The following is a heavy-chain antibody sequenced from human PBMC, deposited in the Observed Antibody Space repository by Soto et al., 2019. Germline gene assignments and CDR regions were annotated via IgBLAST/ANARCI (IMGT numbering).Heavy chain of an antibody. CDR3: AREGRGKKAGYNGLVSLGY. Sequence: VQLLQSGAEVKTPGSSLKVSCKVSGSRFSNYVISWVRQAPGHGLEWLGRIIPIFNSTKYAQRFQGRVTITADNSTSTASLEVSSLRSDDTAVYYWAREGRGKKAGYNGLVSLGYWGQGTLVTVSS. J-gene: IGHJ4*02. V-gene: IGHV1-69*06. CDR2: IIPIFNST. D-gene: IGHD2-2*02. CDR1: GSRFSNYV.